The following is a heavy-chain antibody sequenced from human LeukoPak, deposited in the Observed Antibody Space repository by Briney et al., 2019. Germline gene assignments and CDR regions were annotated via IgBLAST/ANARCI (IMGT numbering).Heavy chain of an antibody. CDR2: ISSSSSYT. V-gene: IGHV3-11*05. J-gene: IGHJ4*02. Sequence: GRSLRLSCAASGFSFSDYYMSWIRQAPGKGLEWVSYISSSSSYTDYADSVKGRFTISRDNAKNSLYLQMNSLRAEDTAVYYCAREVYSYFNYWGQGTLVTVSS. CDR1: GFSFSDYY. CDR3: AREVYSYFNY. D-gene: IGHD4-11*01.